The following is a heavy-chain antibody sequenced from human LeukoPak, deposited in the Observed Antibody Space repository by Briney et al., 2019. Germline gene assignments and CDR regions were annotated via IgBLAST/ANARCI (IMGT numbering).Heavy chain of an antibody. D-gene: IGHD2-21*01. CDR2: INPSGGST. J-gene: IGHJ4*02. CDR1: GYTFTSYY. Sequence: ASVKVSCKASGYTFTSYYMHWVRQAPGQGLEWMGIINPSGGSTSYAQKFQGRVTMTRDTSTSTVYMELSSLRSKDTAVYYCALIGGRPHYGDYWGQGTLVTVSS. CDR3: ALIGGRPHYGDY. V-gene: IGHV1-46*01.